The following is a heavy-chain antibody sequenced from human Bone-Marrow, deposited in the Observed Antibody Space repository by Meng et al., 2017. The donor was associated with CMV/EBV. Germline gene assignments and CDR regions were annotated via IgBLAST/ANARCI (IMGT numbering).Heavy chain of an antibody. CDR2: INHSGST. D-gene: IGHD6-19*01. CDR3: ARGRSSSGWYAEDY. J-gene: IGHJ4*02. CDR1: GGSISSGGYY. V-gene: IGHV4-39*07. Sequence: SETLSLTCTVSGGSISSGGYYWSWIRQPPGKGLEWIGEINHSGSTNYNPSLKSRVTISVDTSKNQFSLKLSSVTAADTAVYYCARGRSSSGWYAEDYWGQGTLVTVSS.